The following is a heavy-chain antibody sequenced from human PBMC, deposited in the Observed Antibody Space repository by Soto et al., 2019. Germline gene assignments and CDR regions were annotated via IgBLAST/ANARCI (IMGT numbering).Heavy chain of an antibody. Sequence: SVKVSCKASGGTFSSYAISWVRQAPGQGLEWMGWISLIFGKTNYAQKVQGRVTITADKSTSTAYMELRSLRSDDTAVYYCARDRVTVFDRDDMDVWGQGTTVTVSS. CDR3: ARDRVTVFDRDDMDV. V-gene: IGHV1-69*06. J-gene: IGHJ6*02. D-gene: IGHD3-3*01. CDR2: ISLIFGKT. CDR1: GGTFSSYA.